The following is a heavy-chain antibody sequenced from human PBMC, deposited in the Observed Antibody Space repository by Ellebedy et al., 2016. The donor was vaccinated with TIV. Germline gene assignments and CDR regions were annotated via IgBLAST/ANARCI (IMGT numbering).Heavy chain of an antibody. CDR2: ITGGGDTT. D-gene: IGHD3-9*01. Sequence: GESLKISCAASGFTFNSHGMAWVRQAPGKGLEWLSGITGGGDTTYYADSVKGRFTISRDNSKNTLYLQMNSLRAEDTAVYYCAREDDILTGQLDYWGQGTLVTVSS. J-gene: IGHJ4*02. CDR1: GFTFNSHG. V-gene: IGHV3-23*01. CDR3: AREDDILTGQLDY.